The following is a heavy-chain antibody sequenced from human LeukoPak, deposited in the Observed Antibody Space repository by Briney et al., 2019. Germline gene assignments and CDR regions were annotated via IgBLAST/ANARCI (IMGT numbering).Heavy chain of an antibody. Sequence: PGGSLRLSCAASGFTVSSNYMSWVRQAPGKGLEWVSSISSSDTYIYHADSVKGRFTISRDNAKNSLYLQMNSLRVEDTAVYYCAKVGATTEAIGELDYWGQGTLVTVSS. CDR1: GFTVSSNY. D-gene: IGHD4-17*01. V-gene: IGHV3-21*01. CDR2: ISSSDTYI. J-gene: IGHJ4*02. CDR3: AKVGATTEAIGELDY.